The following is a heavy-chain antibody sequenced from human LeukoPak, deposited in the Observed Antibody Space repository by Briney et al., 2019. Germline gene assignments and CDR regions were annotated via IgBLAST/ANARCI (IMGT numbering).Heavy chain of an antibody. J-gene: IGHJ4*02. CDR3: ARGKQLVHLDY. CDR1: GGSFSGYY. D-gene: IGHD6-6*01. CDR2: INHSGST. Sequence: PSETLSLTCAVYGGSFSGYYWSWIRQPPGKGLEWIGEINHSGSTNYNPSLKSRVTISVDTSKNQFSLKLSSVTAADTAVYYCARGKQLVHLDYWGQGTLVTVSS. V-gene: IGHV4-34*01.